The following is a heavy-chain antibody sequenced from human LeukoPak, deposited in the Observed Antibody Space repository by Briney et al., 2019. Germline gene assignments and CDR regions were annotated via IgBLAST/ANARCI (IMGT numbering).Heavy chain of an antibody. V-gene: IGHV1-69*13. CDR1: GGTFTSYA. CDR3: ARSAVDTAMPCSGRHFDY. D-gene: IGHD5-18*01. Sequence: SVKDSSTASGGTFTSYAISWVRQAPGQGLEWMGGIIPIFGTANYAQKFQGRVTITADESTSTAYMELSSLRSEDTAVYYCARSAVDTAMPCSGRHFDYWGQGSLVTVSS. J-gene: IGHJ4*02. CDR2: IIPIFGTA.